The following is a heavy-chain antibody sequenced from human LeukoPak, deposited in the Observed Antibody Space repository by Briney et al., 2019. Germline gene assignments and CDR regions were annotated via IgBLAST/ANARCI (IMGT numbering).Heavy chain of an antibody. Sequence: SETLSLTCTVSGGSISSYYWSWIRQPPGKGLEWIGSIYYSGSTYYNPSLKSRVTLSLDTSKNQFSLRLSSVTAADTAVYYCARGSLTDAFDIWGQGTMVTVSS. CDR3: ARGSLTDAFDI. J-gene: IGHJ3*02. V-gene: IGHV4-39*07. CDR1: GGSISSYY. CDR2: IYYSGST.